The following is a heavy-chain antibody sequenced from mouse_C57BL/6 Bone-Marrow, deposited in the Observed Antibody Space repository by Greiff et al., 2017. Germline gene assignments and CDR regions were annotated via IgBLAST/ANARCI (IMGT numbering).Heavy chain of an antibody. D-gene: IGHD1-1*01. CDR2: IYPNNGGN. V-gene: IGHV1-34*01. CDR1: GYTFTDYY. J-gene: IGHJ1*03. CDR3: AKWGYYYGSTLDV. Sequence: VQLQQSGPELVKPGASVKMSCKASGYTFTDYYMHRVKQSHGKSLEWIGYIYPNNGGNGYNQKFKGKATLTVDKSSSTAYMELRSLTSEDSAVXYCAKWGYYYGSTLDVWGTGTTVTVSS.